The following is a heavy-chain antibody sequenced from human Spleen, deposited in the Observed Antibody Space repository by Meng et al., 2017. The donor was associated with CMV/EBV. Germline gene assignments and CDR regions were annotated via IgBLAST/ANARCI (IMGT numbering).Heavy chain of an antibody. J-gene: IGHJ3*01. CDR2: INPNSGGT. V-gene: IGHV1-2*02. Sequence: ASVKVSCKASGYTFTGYYIHWVRQAPGQGLEWMGWINPNSGGTYYAQKFQGRVTMTRSTSINTAHMELSSLRSEDTAVYYCARGMKRRFLEWSILAFDLWGQGTAVTVSS. D-gene: IGHD3-3*01. CDR3: ARGMKRRFLEWSILAFDL. CDR1: GYTFTGYY.